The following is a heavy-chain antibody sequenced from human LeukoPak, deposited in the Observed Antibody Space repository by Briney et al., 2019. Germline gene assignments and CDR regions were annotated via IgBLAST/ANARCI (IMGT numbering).Heavy chain of an antibody. D-gene: IGHD3-22*01. CDR1: GYTFTRYY. Sequence: GASVKVSCKASGYTFTRYYMHWVRQAPGQGLEWMGIINPSGGSTSYAQKFQGRVTMTRDMSTSTVYMELSSLRSEDTAVYYCARDVGPLVGYYYDSSGPTGGWGQGTLVTVSS. CDR3: ARDVGPLVGYYYDSSGPTGG. CDR2: INPSGGST. J-gene: IGHJ4*02. V-gene: IGHV1-46*01.